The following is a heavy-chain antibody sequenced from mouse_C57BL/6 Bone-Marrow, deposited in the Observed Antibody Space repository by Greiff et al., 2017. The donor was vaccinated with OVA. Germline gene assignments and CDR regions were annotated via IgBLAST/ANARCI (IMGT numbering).Heavy chain of an antibody. D-gene: IGHD6-1*01. CDR1: GYTFTDYE. CDR2: IDPETSGT. V-gene: IGHV1-15*01. CDR3: TSSTVRYYAIDY. J-gene: IGHJ4*01. Sequence: VKLQESGAELVRPGASVTLSCKASGYTFTDYEMHWVKQTPVHGLEWIGAIDPETSGTAYNQKFKGKAILTADKSSSTAYMELRSLTSEDSAVYYGTSSTVRYYAIDYWGQGTSVTVSS.